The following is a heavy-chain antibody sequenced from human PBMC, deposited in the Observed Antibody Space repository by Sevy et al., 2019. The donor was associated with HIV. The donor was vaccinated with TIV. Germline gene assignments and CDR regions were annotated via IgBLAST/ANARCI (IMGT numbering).Heavy chain of an antibody. D-gene: IGHD3-22*01. CDR3: ARHSSGHYYYYYAMDV. Sequence: SETLSLTCTVSGGSINSYYWSWIRQPPGKGLEWIGYIYDSGSTNYNPSLKSRVTISIDTSKNQFSLKMGSVTAADTAVYYCARHSSGHYYYYYAMDVWGQGATVTVSS. J-gene: IGHJ6*02. CDR2: IYDSGST. CDR1: GGSINSYY. V-gene: IGHV4-59*12.